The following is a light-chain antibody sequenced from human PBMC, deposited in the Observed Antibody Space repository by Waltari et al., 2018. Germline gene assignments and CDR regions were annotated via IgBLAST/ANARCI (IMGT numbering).Light chain of an antibody. CDR3: QQYGSSPPIT. J-gene: IGKJ5*01. CDR2: SAS. Sequence: EMVLTQSPGTLSLSPGERATLSCRASLSVSSNYLAWYQQKPGQTPRLLIYSASIRATGIPDRFIGSGSGTDFTLTISRLEPEDFAVYYCQQYGSSPPITFGQGTRLEI. CDR1: LSVSSNY. V-gene: IGKV3-20*01.